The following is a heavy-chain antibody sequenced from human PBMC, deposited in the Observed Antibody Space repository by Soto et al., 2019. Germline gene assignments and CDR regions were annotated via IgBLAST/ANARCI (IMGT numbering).Heavy chain of an antibody. CDR2: ISSRSDI. CDR3: AREYTAWPLAYGLDV. CDR1: GFTFSTYS. Sequence: GVSLRLSSVASGFTFSTYSINWVRQAPGKGLEWVSSISSRSDIYYADSVKGRFTISRDNAKNSVSLQMNSLRAEDTAVYYCAREYTAWPLAYGLDVWGQGTTVTVSS. D-gene: IGHD2-2*02. V-gene: IGHV3-21*01. J-gene: IGHJ6*02.